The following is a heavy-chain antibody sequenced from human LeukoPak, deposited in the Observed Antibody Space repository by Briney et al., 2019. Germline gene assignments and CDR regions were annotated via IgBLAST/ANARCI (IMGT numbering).Heavy chain of an antibody. CDR3: ARDTIHGGVVATMLDY. D-gene: IGHD5-12*01. CDR1: GYTFTNFY. CDR2: INPRGGIT. J-gene: IGHJ4*02. V-gene: IGHV1-46*01. Sequence: APVKVSCKASGYTFTNFYLHWVRQAPGQGLEWMGIINPRGGITNYAQKFQGRVTMTRDTSTSTVYMELSSLRSDDTAVYYCARDTIHGGVVATMLDYWGQGTLVSVSS.